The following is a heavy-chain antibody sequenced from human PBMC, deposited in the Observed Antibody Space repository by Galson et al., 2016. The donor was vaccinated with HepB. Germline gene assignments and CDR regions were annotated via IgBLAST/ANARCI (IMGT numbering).Heavy chain of an antibody. D-gene: IGHD6-19*01. V-gene: IGHV4-4*02. CDR1: GASISSSNW. Sequence: SETLSLTCAVSGASISSSNWWSWVRQPPGKGLEWIGEIYHNGDTNNNPSLKSRVTISVDKSKNQLSLKLNSVTAADTALYYCAKHMAGASTFDIWGQGTVVTVSS. CDR3: AKHMAGASTFDI. CDR2: IYHNGDT. J-gene: IGHJ3*02.